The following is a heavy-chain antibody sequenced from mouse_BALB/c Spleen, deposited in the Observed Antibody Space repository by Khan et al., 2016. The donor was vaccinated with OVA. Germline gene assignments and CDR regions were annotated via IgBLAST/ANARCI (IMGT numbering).Heavy chain of an antibody. Sequence: EVQLVESGGDLVKPGGSLKLSCAASGFTFSSYSMSCVLQTPDKRLEWVASISSGGDYTYYPDSVKGRFTISRDNAKNTLYLQMSDLKSEDTAMYYCADHLTGSFAYWGQGTLVTVSA. V-gene: IGHV5-6*01. CDR3: ADHLTGSFAY. D-gene: IGHD4-1*01. CDR2: ISSGGDYT. J-gene: IGHJ3*01. CDR1: GFTFSSYS.